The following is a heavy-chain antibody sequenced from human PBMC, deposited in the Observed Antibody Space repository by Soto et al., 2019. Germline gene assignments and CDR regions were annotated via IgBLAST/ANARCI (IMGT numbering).Heavy chain of an antibody. Sequence: QITLRESGPPALKSTETLTLTCTFSGVSLTTNGVGVGWIRQSPGRAPEGLAIIYWDDDKRYSPSLQNRLTITKDAPKKQVVLRLTYMDPVDTATYFCVHRRRRTGSWSTGDFDYWGQGTPVTVFS. D-gene: IGHD6-13*01. CDR1: GVSLTTNGVG. J-gene: IGHJ4*02. V-gene: IGHV2-5*02. CDR3: VHRRRRTGSWSTGDFDY. CDR2: IYWDDDK.